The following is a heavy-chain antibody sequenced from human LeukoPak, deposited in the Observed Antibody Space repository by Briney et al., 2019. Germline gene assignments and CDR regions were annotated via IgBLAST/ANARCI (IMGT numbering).Heavy chain of an antibody. Sequence: ASVKVSCKASGYTFTSYGMIWVRQAPGQGLDWMGWINTDTRHPTYAQGFTGRFVFSLDTSASTAYLQISSLKADDTAVYYCARAGFTSLEGGNWGQGTLVTVSS. V-gene: IGHV7-4-1*02. CDR1: GYTFTSYG. J-gene: IGHJ4*02. CDR3: ARAGFTSLEGGN. CDR2: INTDTRHP. D-gene: IGHD3-9*01.